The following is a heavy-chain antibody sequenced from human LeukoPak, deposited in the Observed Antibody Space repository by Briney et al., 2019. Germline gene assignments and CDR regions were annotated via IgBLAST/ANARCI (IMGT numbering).Heavy chain of an antibody. J-gene: IGHJ4*02. CDR2: IHASGRT. V-gene: IGHV4-4*07. CDR1: GGYISVYY. CDR3: ARGTAYGDSARPFEH. Sequence: SETLSLTCTVSGGYISVYYWSWIWQPAGKGLEWIGRIHASGRTNYNPSLKSRVAMSVDTANNQFSLRLRSMTAADTAVFYCARGTAYGDSARPFEHWGQGILVTVSP. D-gene: IGHD4-17*01.